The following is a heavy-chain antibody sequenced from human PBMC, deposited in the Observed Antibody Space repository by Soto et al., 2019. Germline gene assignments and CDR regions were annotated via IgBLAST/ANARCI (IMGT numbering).Heavy chain of an antibody. CDR1: GFTFSSYG. Sequence: GGSLRLSCAASGFTFSSYGMHWVRQAPGKGLEWVAVISYDGGNKYYADSVKGRFTISRDNSKNTLYLQMNSLRAEDTAVYYFAKDFDYYDSSASPDYWGHGTMVTVSS. V-gene: IGHV3-30*18. CDR3: AKDFDYYDSSASPDY. J-gene: IGHJ4*01. D-gene: IGHD3-22*01. CDR2: ISYDGGNK.